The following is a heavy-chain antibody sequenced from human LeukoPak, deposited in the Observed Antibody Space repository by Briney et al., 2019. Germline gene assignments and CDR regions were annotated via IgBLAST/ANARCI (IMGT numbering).Heavy chain of an antibody. V-gene: IGHV3-23*01. Sequence: GGSLRLSCAVSGFTFSNSAMSWVRQAPGKGLEWVSAISGSGGGTYYADSVKGRFTISRDNSKNTLYLQSNSLRAEDTAVYYCARRGAAGTYYFDYWGQGTLVTVSS. D-gene: IGHD6-13*01. CDR2: ISGSGGGT. CDR3: ARRGAAGTYYFDY. CDR1: GFTFSNSA. J-gene: IGHJ4*02.